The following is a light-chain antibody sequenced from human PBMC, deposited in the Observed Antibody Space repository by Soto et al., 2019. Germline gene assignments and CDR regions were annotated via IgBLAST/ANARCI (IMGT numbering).Light chain of an antibody. CDR2: AAS. CDR3: QQSYNTPRT. V-gene: IGKV1-39*01. J-gene: IGKJ4*01. Sequence: DIQMTQSPSSLSASVGDRVTITCRASQSISSYLNCYQQKPGKAPKLMLYAASSLQSGVPSRFSGSEYGTDFTLTISSLQPEDFATYYCQQSYNTPRTFGEGNKVEIK. CDR1: QSISSY.